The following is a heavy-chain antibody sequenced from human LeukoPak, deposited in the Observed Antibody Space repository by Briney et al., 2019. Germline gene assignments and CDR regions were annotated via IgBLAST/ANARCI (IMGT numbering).Heavy chain of an antibody. Sequence: SETLSLTCTVSGGAISSSSYYWGWIRQPPGKGLEWFGSIYYSGSTYYNPSLKSRVTISVDTSKNQFSLKLSSVTAADTAVYYCARDAIDSSGSNWFDPWGQGTLVTVSS. J-gene: IGHJ5*02. V-gene: IGHV4-39*07. CDR2: IYYSGST. D-gene: IGHD3-22*01. CDR3: ARDAIDSSGSNWFDP. CDR1: GGAISSSSYY.